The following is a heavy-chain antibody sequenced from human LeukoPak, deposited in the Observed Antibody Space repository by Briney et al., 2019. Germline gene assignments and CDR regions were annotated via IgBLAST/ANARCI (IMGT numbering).Heavy chain of an antibody. CDR3: AKGYYYDSSGYYPLSYIDY. CDR1: EFSVGSNY. Sequence: GGSLRLSCAASEFSVGSNYMTWVRQAPGKGLEWVSLIYSGGSTYYADSVKGRFTISRDNSKNTLYLQMNSLRAEDTAVYYCAKGYYYDSSGYYPLSYIDYRGQGTLVTVSS. D-gene: IGHD3-22*01. V-gene: IGHV3-53*01. CDR2: IYSGGST. J-gene: IGHJ4*02.